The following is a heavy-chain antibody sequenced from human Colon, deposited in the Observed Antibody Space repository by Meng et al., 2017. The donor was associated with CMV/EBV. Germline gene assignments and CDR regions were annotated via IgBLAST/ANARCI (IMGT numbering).Heavy chain of an antibody. Sequence: GESLKISCAASGFTFSTYDFHWVRQPTGKGLEWVSSIGTVGDTYSIGSVKGRFIISREDAKNSVYLQMNGLRDGDTGLYYCARARSPTHFDYWGQGALVTVSS. V-gene: IGHV3-13*01. CDR1: GFTFSTYD. CDR3: ARARSPTHFDY. CDR2: IGTVGDT. J-gene: IGHJ4*02.